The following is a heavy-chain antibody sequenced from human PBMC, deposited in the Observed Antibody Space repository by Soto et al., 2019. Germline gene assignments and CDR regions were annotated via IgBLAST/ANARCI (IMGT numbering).Heavy chain of an antibody. V-gene: IGHV4-34*01. CDR3: ARGGTSDQWYGDYGIAVAGAFDY. CDR2: INHSGST. Sequence: QVQLQQWGAGLLKPSETLSLTCAVYGGSFSGYYWSWIRQPPGKGLEWSGEINHSGSTNYNPSLKRRVTISVDTSKNQFSLKLSSVTAADTAVYYCARGGTSDQWYGDYGIAVAGAFDYWGQGTLVTVSS. CDR1: GGSFSGYY. J-gene: IGHJ4*02. D-gene: IGHD6-19*01.